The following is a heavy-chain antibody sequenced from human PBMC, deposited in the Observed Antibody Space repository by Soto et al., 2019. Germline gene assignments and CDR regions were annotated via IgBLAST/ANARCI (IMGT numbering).Heavy chain of an antibody. Sequence: GGSLRLSCAASGFTFSYYYMSWIRQAPGKGLEWVSYISSSSSYTNYADSVKGRFTISRDNAKNSLYLQMNSLRAEDTAVYYCARDNSGYDSGYYYYGRDVWGQGTTVTVSS. J-gene: IGHJ6*02. CDR3: ARDNSGYDSGYYYYGRDV. CDR1: GFTFSYYY. V-gene: IGHV3-11*06. D-gene: IGHD5-12*01. CDR2: ISSSSSYT.